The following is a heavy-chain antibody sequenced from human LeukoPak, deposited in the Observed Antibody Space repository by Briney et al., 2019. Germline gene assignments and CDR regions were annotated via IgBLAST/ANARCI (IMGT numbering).Heavy chain of an antibody. J-gene: IGHJ4*02. CDR3: ARHPIVVAGTTVDY. Sequence: SETLSLTCAVYGGSFSGYYWSWIRQPPGKGLEWIGEINHSGSTNYNPSLKSRVTISVDTSKNQFSLKLSSVTAADTAVYYCARHPIVVAGTTVDYWGQGTLVTVSS. V-gene: IGHV4-34*01. CDR1: GGSFSGYY. D-gene: IGHD6-13*01. CDR2: INHSGST.